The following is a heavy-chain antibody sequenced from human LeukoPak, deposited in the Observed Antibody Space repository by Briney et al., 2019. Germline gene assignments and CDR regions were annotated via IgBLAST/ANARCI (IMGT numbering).Heavy chain of an antibody. J-gene: IGHJ6*04. D-gene: IGHD6-13*01. V-gene: IGHV1-69*06. CDR1: GGTFSSYA. Sequence: ASVKVSCKASGGTFSSYAISWVRQAPGQGLEWMGGIIPIFGTANHAQKFQGRVTITADKSTSTAYMELSSLRSEDTAVYYCARGRIAAAGICDVWGKGTTVTVSS. CDR2: IIPIFGTA. CDR3: ARGRIAAAGICDV.